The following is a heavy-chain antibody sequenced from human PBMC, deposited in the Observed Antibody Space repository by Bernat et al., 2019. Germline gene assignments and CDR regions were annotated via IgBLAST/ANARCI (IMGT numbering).Heavy chain of an antibody. CDR3: AGAYGSGSTTDY. CDR1: GGSISSSNW. V-gene: IGHV4-4*02. D-gene: IGHD3-10*01. J-gene: IGHJ4*02. Sequence: QVQLQESGPGLVKPSGTMSLTCAVSGGSISSSNWWSWVRQPPGKGLEWIGEIYHSGSTNYNPSLKSRVTISVDKSKNQFSVKLSSVTGADTTVYYCAGAYGSGSTTDYWGQGTLVTVSS. CDR2: IYHSGST.